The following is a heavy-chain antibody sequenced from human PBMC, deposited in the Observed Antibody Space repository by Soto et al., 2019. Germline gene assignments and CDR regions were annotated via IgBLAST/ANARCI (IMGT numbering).Heavy chain of an antibody. J-gene: IGHJ4*02. D-gene: IGHD3-22*01. Sequence: GGSLRLSCTASGFNFSSYARHWVRQAPGKGLEYVSSISTNGGSTHYADSVKGRFTISRDNSKNTQYLQMSSLRADDTAVYYCVKGEYYYDSSGYYPFDYWGQGTLVTVSS. V-gene: IGHV3-64D*06. CDR2: ISTNGGST. CDR1: GFNFSSYA. CDR3: VKGEYYYDSSGYYPFDY.